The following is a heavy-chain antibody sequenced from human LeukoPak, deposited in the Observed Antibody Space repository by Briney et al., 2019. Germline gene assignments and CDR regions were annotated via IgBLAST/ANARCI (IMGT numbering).Heavy chain of an antibody. V-gene: IGHV3-9*01. J-gene: IGHJ6*02. CDR2: ISWNSGSI. D-gene: IGHD3-10*01. Sequence: PGGSLRLSCAASGFTFDDYAMHWVRQAPGKGLEWVSGISWNSGSIGYADSVKGRFTISRDNAKNSLYLQMNSLRAEDTALYYCAKDMSPGSGSYLSYYYGMDVWGQGTTVTVSS. CDR1: GFTFDDYA. CDR3: AKDMSPGSGSYLSYYYGMDV.